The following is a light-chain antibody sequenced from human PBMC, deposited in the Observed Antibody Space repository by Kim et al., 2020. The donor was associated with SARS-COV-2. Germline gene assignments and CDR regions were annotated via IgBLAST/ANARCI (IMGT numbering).Light chain of an antibody. CDR2: AAS. J-gene: IGKJ5*01. CDR1: QDVSYL. Sequence: ASVGDRLTITCRASQDVSYLLAWYQQVPGKAPKLLLSAASNLRAGVPSRFTGSGSGTEFTLTITDLQPEDSATYLCQQAGSFPVTFGQGTRLVIK. CDR3: QQAGSFPVT. V-gene: IGKV1D-12*01.